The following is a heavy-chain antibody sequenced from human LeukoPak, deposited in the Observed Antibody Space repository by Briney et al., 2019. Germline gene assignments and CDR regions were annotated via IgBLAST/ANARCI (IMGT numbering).Heavy chain of an antibody. J-gene: IGHJ4*02. CDR1: GGTFSSYA. CDR3: AMGDIYGGNFHAPFDY. CDR2: IIPIFGTA. V-gene: IGHV1-69*01. D-gene: IGHD4-23*01. Sequence: SVKVSCKASGGTFSSYAISWVRQAPGQGLEWTGGIIPIFGTANYAQKFQGRVTITADESTSTAYMELSSLRSEDTAVYYCAMGDIYGGNFHAPFDYWAREPWSPSPQ.